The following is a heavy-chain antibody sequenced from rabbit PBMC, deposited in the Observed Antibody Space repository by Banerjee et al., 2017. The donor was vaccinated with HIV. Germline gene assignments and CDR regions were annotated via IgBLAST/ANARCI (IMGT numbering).Heavy chain of an antibody. Sequence: QQQLVESGGDLVKPEGSLTLTCKASGFSFSNKYVMCWVRQAPGKGLEWIACINTSSGSTVYATWAKGRFTISRTSSTTVTLQMTSLTAADTATYFCARGGVGFAGYTYATGLGFDLWGQGTLVTVS. J-gene: IGHJ4*01. CDR1: GFSFSNKYV. D-gene: IGHD6-1*01. CDR3: ARGGVGFAGYTYATGLGFDL. V-gene: IGHV1S45*01. CDR2: INTSSGST.